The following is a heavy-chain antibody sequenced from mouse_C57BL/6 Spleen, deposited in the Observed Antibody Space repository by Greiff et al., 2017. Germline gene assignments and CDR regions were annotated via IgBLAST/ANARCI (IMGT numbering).Heavy chain of an antibody. CDR1: GYTFTDYN. V-gene: IGHV1-18*01. Sequence: VQLQQSGPELVKPGASVKIPCKASGYTFTDYNMDWVKQSHGKSLEWIGDINPNNGGTIYNQKFKGKATLTVDKSSSTAYMELRSLTSEDTAVYDCARLLLLYAMDYWGQGTSVTVSS. J-gene: IGHJ4*01. CDR2: INPNNGGT. CDR3: ARLLLLYAMDY. D-gene: IGHD1-1*01.